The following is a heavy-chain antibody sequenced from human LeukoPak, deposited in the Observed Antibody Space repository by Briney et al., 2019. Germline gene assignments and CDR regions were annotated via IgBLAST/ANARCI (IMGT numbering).Heavy chain of an antibody. Sequence: PGGSLRLSCAASGFTFSSYWMSWVRQAPGKGLEWVANIKQDGSEKYYVDPVKGRFTISRDNAKNSLYLQMNSLRAEDTAVYYCARDPNYYDSSGYYFDYWGQGTLVTVSS. CDR1: GFTFSSYW. CDR3: ARDPNYYDSSGYYFDY. D-gene: IGHD3-22*01. CDR2: IKQDGSEK. V-gene: IGHV3-7*01. J-gene: IGHJ4*02.